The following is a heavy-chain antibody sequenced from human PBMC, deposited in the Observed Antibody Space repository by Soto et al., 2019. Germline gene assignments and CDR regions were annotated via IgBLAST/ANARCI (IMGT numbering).Heavy chain of an antibody. CDR3: ARENMDYYYYYGMDV. Sequence: ASVKVSCKASGYTFTSYGISWVRQAPGQGLEWMGWISAYNGNTNYAQKLQGRVTMTTDTSTSTAYMELRSLRSDDTAVYYCARENMDYYYYYGMDVWGQGATVTVSS. V-gene: IGHV1-18*04. CDR1: GYTFTSYG. D-gene: IGHD3-10*01. J-gene: IGHJ6*02. CDR2: ISAYNGNT.